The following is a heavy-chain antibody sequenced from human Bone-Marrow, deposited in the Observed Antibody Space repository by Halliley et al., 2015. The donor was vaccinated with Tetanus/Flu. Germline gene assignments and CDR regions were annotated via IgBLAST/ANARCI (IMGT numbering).Heavy chain of an antibody. CDR2: IKTDGTSA. V-gene: IGHV3-74*01. Sequence: CAASGFTFSAHWMHWVRQAPGKGLMYVARIKTDGTSANYADSVKGRFTISRDNAKNTLFLQMNSLGAEDTAVYYCARGALARSSSCFEYWGQGILVTVSS. D-gene: IGHD2-2*01. J-gene: IGHJ4*02. CDR1: GFTFSAHW. CDR3: ARGALARSSSCFEY.